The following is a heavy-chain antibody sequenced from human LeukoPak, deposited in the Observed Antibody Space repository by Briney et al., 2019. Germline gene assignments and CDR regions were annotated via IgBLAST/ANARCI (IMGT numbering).Heavy chain of an antibody. J-gene: IGHJ4*02. CDR1: GYSFSSYR. Sequence: GESLKISCKGSGYSFSSYRIGGVRQMPGKGLEWMGVIYPTESETRYSPSFEGQVTISADRSINTAYLQWSSLKASDAAIYYCARRDGTGHWAFDCWGQGTLVTVSS. CDR2: IYPTESET. V-gene: IGHV5-51*01. D-gene: IGHD2-8*02. CDR3: ARRDGTGHWAFDC.